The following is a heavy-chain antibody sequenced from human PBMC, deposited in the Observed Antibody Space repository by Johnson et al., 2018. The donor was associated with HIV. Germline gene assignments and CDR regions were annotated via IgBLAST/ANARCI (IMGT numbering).Heavy chain of an antibody. CDR1: GFTFSSYW. CDR3: ATQGYDSSGLDAFDI. D-gene: IGHD3-22*01. V-gene: IGHV3-7*05. J-gene: IGHJ3*02. CDR2: IKQDGSEK. Sequence: VQVVESGGGLVQPGGSLRLSCAASGFTFSSYWMSWVRQAPGKGLQWVANIKQDGSEKYYVDSVKGRFTISRDNAKNSLYLQMNSLRAEDTAVYYCATQGYDSSGLDAFDIWGQGTMVTVSS.